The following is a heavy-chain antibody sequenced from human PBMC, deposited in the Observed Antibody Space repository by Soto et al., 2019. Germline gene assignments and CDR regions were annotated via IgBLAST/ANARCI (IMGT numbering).Heavy chain of an antibody. D-gene: IGHD6-19*01. J-gene: IGHJ4*02. V-gene: IGHV4-59*01. CDR3: ARVTPYAVADS. CDR2: IYYSGST. Sequence: PSETLSLTCAVYGGSFSGYYWSWIRQPPGKGLEWIGCIYYSGSTNYNPSLKSRVTISVDTSKNQFSLKLSSVTAADTAVYYCARVTPYAVADSWGQGTLVTVSS. CDR1: GGSFSGYY.